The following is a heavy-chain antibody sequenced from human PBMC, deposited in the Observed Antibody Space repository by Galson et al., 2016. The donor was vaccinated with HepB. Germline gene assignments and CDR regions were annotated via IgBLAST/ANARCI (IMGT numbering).Heavy chain of an antibody. V-gene: IGHV6-1*01. CDR1: GDSVTNDDTI. J-gene: IGHJ4*02. CDR2: TYYRSKWYN. CDR3: ARQYGTYFAY. Sequence: CAISGDSVTNDDTIWNWIRQSPSRGLEWLGRTYYRSKWYNDYTVSVKGRITINPDTSKNQFSLQLNSVTPEDTAVYYCARQYGTYFAYWGRGTLVTVSS. D-gene: IGHD4-17*01.